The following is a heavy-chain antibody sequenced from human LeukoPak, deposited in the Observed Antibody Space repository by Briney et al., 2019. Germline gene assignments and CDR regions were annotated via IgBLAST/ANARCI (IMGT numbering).Heavy chain of an antibody. D-gene: IGHD3-22*01. CDR3: ARYGYDGSGYYDLNYYYYYGMDV. CDR2: IIPILGIA. CDR1: GGTFSSYA. V-gene: IGHV1-69*04. Sequence: ASVKVSCKASGGTFSSYAISWVRQAPGQGLEWMGRIIPILGIANYAQKFQGRVTITADKSTSTAYMELSSLRSEDTAVYYCARYGYDGSGYYDLNYYYYYGMDVWGQGTTVTVSS. J-gene: IGHJ6*02.